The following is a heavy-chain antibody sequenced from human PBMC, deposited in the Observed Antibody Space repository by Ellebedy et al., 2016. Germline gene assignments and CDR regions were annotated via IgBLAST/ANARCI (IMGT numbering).Heavy chain of an antibody. V-gene: IGHV3-7*01. J-gene: IGHJ3*02. D-gene: IGHD4-23*01. CDR3: ARDRNYGGNVDTFDI. CDR2: IKQGGSEK. CDR1: GFTFSSYW. Sequence: GESLKISXAASGFTFSSYWMSWVRQAPGKGLEWVANIKQGGSEKYYVDSVKGRFTISRDNAKNSLYLQMDSLRADDTAVYYCARDRNYGGNVDTFDIWGQGTMVTVSS.